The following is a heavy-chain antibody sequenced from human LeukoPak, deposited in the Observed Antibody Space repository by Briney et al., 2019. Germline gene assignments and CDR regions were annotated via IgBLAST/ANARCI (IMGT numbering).Heavy chain of an antibody. D-gene: IGHD3-10*01. Sequence: PGGSLRLSCAASGFTFSSYAMSWVRQAPGKGLEWVSSVTGNGDNTFHADSVKGRLTISRDNSKNMLYLQINSLRAEDTAVYYCARDRNYFEALHRSYWGQGTLVTVSS. J-gene: IGHJ4*02. CDR2: VTGNGDNT. CDR3: ARDRNYFEALHRSY. CDR1: GFTFSSYA. V-gene: IGHV3-23*01.